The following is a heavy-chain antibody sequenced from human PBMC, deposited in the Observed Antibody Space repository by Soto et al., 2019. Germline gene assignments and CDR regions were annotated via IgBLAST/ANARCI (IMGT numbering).Heavy chain of an antibody. CDR1: GYTFTTYY. Sequence: QVQLVQSGAEVKKPGASVKVSCKASGYTFTTYYIHWVRQAPGQGLEWMGVINPSGGGTSYAQKFKDRVSMTRDASTTTVYMDVRSLTYEDTALYYCARDHVGAAGYSAFWGQGTLVTVSS. CDR2: INPSGGGT. CDR3: ARDHVGAAGYSAF. V-gene: IGHV1-46*03. J-gene: IGHJ4*02. D-gene: IGHD6-13*01.